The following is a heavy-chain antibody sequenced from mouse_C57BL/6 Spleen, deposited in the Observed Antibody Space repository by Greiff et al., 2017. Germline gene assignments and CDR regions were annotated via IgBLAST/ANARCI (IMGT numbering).Heavy chain of an antibody. Sequence: EVQLVESGGGLVKPGGSLKLSCAASGFTFSSYAMSWVRQTPEKRLEWVATISDGGSYTYYPANVKGRFTISRDNAKNNPYLQMSHLKSEDTAMYYCARDPYYCGSSYGYFDYWGQGTPLTVSS. D-gene: IGHD1-1*01. CDR1: GFTFSSYA. J-gene: IGHJ2*01. CDR2: ISDGGSYT. CDR3: ARDPYYCGSSYGYFDY. V-gene: IGHV5-4*01.